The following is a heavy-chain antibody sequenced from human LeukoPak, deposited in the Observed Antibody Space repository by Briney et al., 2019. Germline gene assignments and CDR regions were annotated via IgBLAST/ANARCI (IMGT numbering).Heavy chain of an antibody. CDR2: ITGGGGDT. CDR1: GFTFSSYA. J-gene: IGHJ4*02. D-gene: IGHD6-6*01. V-gene: IGHV3-23*01. Sequence: GSLRLSCAASGFTFSSYAMSWVRQAPGKGLEWVSAITGGGGDTYHADSVKGRFTISRDNSKNTLYLQMNSLRAEDTAVYYCAKGSAAARPYYFDYWGQGTLVTVSS. CDR3: AKGSAAARPYYFDY.